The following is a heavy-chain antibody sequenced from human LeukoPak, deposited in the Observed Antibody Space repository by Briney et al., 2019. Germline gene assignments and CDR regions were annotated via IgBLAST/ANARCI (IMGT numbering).Heavy chain of an antibody. CDR1: GGSISSYY. CDR2: IYYSGST. CDR3: ARESHYSSYYYYMDV. D-gene: IGHD4-11*01. J-gene: IGHJ6*03. Sequence: PSETLSLTCTVSGGSISSYYWSWIRQPPGKGLEYIGYIYYSGSTNYNPSLKSRVTISVDTSKNQFSLKLSSVTAADTAVYYCARESHYSSYYYYMDVWGKGTTVTVSS. V-gene: IGHV4-59*01.